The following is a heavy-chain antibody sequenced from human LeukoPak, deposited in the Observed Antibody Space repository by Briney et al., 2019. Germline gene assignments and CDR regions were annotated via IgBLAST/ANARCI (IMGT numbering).Heavy chain of an antibody. CDR2: IYYTGST. J-gene: IGHJ4*02. D-gene: IGHD4-17*01. Sequence: PSQTLFLTCTVSGGSISSGAFYWSWIRQHPGRGLEWIGYIYYTGSTYYNPSLKTRVTISVDPSNNQLYLKLSSVTAADTAVYHCARERNGDYGGYYLEYWGRGVLVTVSS. V-gene: IGHV4-31*02. CDR3: ARERNGDYGGYYLEY. CDR1: GGSISSGAFY.